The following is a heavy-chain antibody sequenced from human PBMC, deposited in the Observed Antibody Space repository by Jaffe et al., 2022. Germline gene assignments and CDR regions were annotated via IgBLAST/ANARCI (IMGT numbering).Heavy chain of an antibody. CDR1: GGSISSGSYY. D-gene: IGHD2-2*01. CDR3: ARDVNIVVVPAASQAYNWFDP. Sequence: QVQLQESGPGLVKPSQTLSLTCTVSGGSISSGSYYWSWIRQPAGKGLEWIGRIYTSGSTNYNPSLKSRVTISVDTSKNQFSLKLSSVTAADTAVYYCARDVNIVVVPAASQAYNWFDPWGQGTLVTVSS. V-gene: IGHV4-61*02. CDR2: IYTSGST. J-gene: IGHJ5*02.